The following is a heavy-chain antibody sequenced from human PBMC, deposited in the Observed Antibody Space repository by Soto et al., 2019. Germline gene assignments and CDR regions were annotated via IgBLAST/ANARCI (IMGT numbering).Heavy chain of an antibody. CDR3: ARGAGGYYYMDV. D-gene: IGHD3-10*01. CDR2: LYTDGTRT. Sequence: HPGGSLRLSCAASGFTFSSYWMHWVRQAPGKGLVWVSRLYTDGTRTSYADSVKGRFTISRDNAKNTLYLQMNSLRAEDTAVYYCARGAGGYYYMDVWGKGTTVTVSS. J-gene: IGHJ6*03. V-gene: IGHV3-74*01. CDR1: GFTFSSYW.